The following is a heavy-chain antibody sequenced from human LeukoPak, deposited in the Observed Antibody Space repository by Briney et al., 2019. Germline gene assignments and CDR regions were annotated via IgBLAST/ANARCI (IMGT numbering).Heavy chain of an antibody. CDR2: IIPILGIA. Sequence: GASVKVSCKASGGTFSSYAISWVRQAPGQGLEWMGRIIPILGIANYAQKFQGRVTITADKSTSTAYMELSSLRSEDSAVYYCARDERSGYYIYWGQGILVTVSS. CDR1: GGTFSSYA. D-gene: IGHD3-22*01. J-gene: IGHJ4*02. V-gene: IGHV1-69*04. CDR3: ARDERSGYYIY.